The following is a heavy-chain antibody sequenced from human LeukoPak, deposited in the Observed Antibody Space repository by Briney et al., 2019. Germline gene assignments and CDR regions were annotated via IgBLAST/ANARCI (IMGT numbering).Heavy chain of an antibody. CDR1: GGSISSSSYY. D-gene: IGHD3-16*01. CDR2: IHYSGTT. J-gene: IGHJ4*02. Sequence: SETLSLTCTVSGGSISSSSYYWGWIRQPPGKGLEWIGSIHYSGTTYYKSSLKSRVTISVDTSKNQFSLKLSSVTAADTAVYYCARQEGGDFDYWGQGTLVTVSS. CDR3: ARQEGGDFDY. V-gene: IGHV4-39*01.